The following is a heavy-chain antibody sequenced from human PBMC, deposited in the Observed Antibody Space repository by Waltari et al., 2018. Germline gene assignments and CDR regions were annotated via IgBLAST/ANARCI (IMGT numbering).Heavy chain of an antibody. D-gene: IGHD3-10*01. CDR2: IKQDGSEK. Sequence: EVQVVESGGGLVQPGGSLRLSCAASGFTFSSYWMSWVRQAPGKGLEWVANIKQDGSEKYYVDSVKVRFTISRDNAKNSLYLQMNSLRAEDTAVYYCARVRGTSFSSYWYFDLWGRGTLVTVSS. CDR3: ARVRGTSFSSYWYFDL. V-gene: IGHV3-7*01. CDR1: GFTFSSYW. J-gene: IGHJ2*01.